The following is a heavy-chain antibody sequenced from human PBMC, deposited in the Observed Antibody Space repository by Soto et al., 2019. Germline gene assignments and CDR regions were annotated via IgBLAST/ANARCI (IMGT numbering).Heavy chain of an antibody. CDR3: ARTVEYDSIPYYYADF. Sequence: ASVKVSCKASGYTFNTYAITSVRQAPGQGLEWMGWISGYNGNTNYAQTLHSRGTMTTDTSTSTAYLELRSLRSDDTAVYYCARTVEYDSIPYYYADFWGQGTLVTVSS. CDR2: ISGYNGNT. J-gene: IGHJ4*01. V-gene: IGHV1-18*01. CDR1: GYTFNTYA. D-gene: IGHD2-21*01.